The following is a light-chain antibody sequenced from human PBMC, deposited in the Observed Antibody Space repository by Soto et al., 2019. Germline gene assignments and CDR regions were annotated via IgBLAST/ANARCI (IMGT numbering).Light chain of an antibody. Sequence: DTQMTQSPSTLSASVGDRVTITCRASQTISSWLAWYQQKPGKAPKLLIYKASTLKSGVPSRFSGSGSGTEFTLTINSLQPDDFATYYCQQYHIYSGTCGQGTKVDIK. J-gene: IGKJ1*01. CDR2: KAS. CDR3: QQYHIYSGT. V-gene: IGKV1-5*03. CDR1: QTISSW.